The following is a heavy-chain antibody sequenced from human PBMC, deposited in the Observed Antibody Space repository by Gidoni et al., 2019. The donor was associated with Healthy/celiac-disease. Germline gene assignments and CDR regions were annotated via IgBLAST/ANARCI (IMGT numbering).Heavy chain of an antibody. CDR3: ARDSGDVDTAMVSAFDI. J-gene: IGHJ3*02. Sequence: QVQLVESGGGVVQPGRSLTLSCAASGFTFSRCGRHRVRQAPGKGLEWVAVIGYDGSNKYYADSVKGRFTISRDNSKNTLYLQMNSLRAEDTAVYYCARDSGDVDTAMVSAFDIWGQGTMVTVSS. CDR1: GFTFSRCG. V-gene: IGHV3-33*01. D-gene: IGHD5-18*01. CDR2: IGYDGSNK.